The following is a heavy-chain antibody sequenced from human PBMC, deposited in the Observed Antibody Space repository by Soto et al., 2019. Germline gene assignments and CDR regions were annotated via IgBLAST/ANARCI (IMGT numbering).Heavy chain of an antibody. CDR1: AGSISSYY. J-gene: IGHJ6*03. Sequence: SETLSLTCTVSAGSISSYYWSWIRQPPGKGLEWIGYIYYSGSTNYNPSLKSRVTISVDTSKNQFSLKLSTVTAADTAVYYCARVYGSGGNYYYYMEVWGKGTTVTVSS. CDR2: IYYSGST. D-gene: IGHD3-10*01. V-gene: IGHV4-59*01. CDR3: ARVYGSGGNYYYYMEV.